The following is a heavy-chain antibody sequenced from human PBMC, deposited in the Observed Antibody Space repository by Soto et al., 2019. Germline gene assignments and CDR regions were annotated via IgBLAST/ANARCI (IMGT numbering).Heavy chain of an antibody. CDR1: GFTFDDYA. D-gene: IGHD6-13*01. CDR2: INWNSGSI. CDR3: VKDESINWYSGHFRH. V-gene: IGHV3-9*01. J-gene: IGHJ1*01. Sequence: LSCAASGFTFDDYAMHWVRQVPGKGLEGVAGINWNSGSIGYGDSVKGRFAISRDNAKNSLHLQMNSLSAEDTAFYYCVKDESINWYSGHFRHWGQGTLVTVSS.